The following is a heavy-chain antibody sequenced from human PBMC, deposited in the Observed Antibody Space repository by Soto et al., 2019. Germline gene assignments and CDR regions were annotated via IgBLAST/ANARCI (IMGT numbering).Heavy chain of an antibody. CDR2: ISNDGTST. D-gene: IGHD1-1*01. CDR1: GFIVSRSW. V-gene: IGHV3-74*01. J-gene: IGHJ4*02. CDR3: APVITGY. Sequence: GGSLRLSCAGSGFIVSRSWMQWVRQAPGKGLVWVSRISNDGTSTDYADSVKGRFTISRDDAKNTLYLQMNSLRAEDTAVYYCAPVITGYWGQGILVTVSS.